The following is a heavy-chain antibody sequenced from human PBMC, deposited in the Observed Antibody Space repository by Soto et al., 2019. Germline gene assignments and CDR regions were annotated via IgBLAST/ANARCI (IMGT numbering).Heavy chain of an antibody. CDR2: ISSTRNTI. J-gene: IGHJ4*02. D-gene: IGHD4-4*01. CDR3: ARDKDFSIDY. V-gene: IGHV3-48*02. CDR1: GFTFSRFS. Sequence: EVQLVESGGGLVQPGGSLRLSCAASGFTFSRFSLNWVRQAPGKGLEGVSHISSTRNTIYYADSVKGRFTISRDLANNALCRQRNNLRDEYTAVCYCARDKDFSIDYWGQGTLVTGCS.